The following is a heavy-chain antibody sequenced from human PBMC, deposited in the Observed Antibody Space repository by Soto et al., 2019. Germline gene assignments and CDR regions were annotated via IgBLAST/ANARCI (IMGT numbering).Heavy chain of an antibody. V-gene: IGHV1-46*03. D-gene: IGHD2-2*01. CDR1: GYTFTSYY. CDR3: GRGHCSSTSCYGLDAFDI. CDR2: INPSGGST. Sequence: ASEKVSCKASGYTFTSYYMHWVRQAPGQGLEWMGIINPSGGSTSHAQKFQGRVTMTRDTSTSTVYMELSSLRSEDTAVYYCGRGHCSSTSCYGLDAFDIWGQGTMVTVSS. J-gene: IGHJ3*02.